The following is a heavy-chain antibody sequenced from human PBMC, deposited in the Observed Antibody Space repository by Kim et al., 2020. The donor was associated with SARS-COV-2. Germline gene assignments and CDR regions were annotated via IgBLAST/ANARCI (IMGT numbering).Heavy chain of an antibody. Sequence: GGSLRLSCAASGFTFDDYAIHWVRQAPGKFLELVSVFCWFSFSIGYADSVKGRFTISRDNAKNSLYLQMNSLRAEDTALYYCAKGTRRITMIAPFDYWGQGTLVTVSS. CDR2: FCWFSFSI. CDR1: GFTFDDYA. CDR3: AKGTRRITMIAPFDY. V-gene: IGHV3-9*01. J-gene: IGHJ4*02. D-gene: IGHD3-22*01.